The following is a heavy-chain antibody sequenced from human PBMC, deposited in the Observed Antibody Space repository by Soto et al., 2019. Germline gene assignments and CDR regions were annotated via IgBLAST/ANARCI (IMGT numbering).Heavy chain of an antibody. D-gene: IGHD4-17*01. V-gene: IGHV1-3*01. CDR3: ASGGSTVTPVN. Sequence: ASVKVSCKASGYTFTSYAMHWVRQAPGQRLEWMGWINAGNGNTKYSQKFQGRVAITRDTSASTAYMELSSLRSEDTAVYYCASGGSTVTPVNGGRGPLVPVSS. CDR2: INAGNGNT. CDR1: GYTFTSYA. J-gene: IGHJ4*02.